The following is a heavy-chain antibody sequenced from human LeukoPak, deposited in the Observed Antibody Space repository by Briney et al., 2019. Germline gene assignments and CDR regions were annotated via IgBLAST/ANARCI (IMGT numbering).Heavy chain of an antibody. CDR2: IYYSGST. J-gene: IGHJ6*02. Sequence: PSETLSLTCTVSGGSISSGDYYWSWIRQPPGKGLEWIGYIYYSGSTYYNPSLKSRVTISVDTSKNQFSLKLSSVTAADTAVYYCARVRGYSYGPWYGMDVWGQGTTVTVSS. CDR3: ARVRGYSYGPWYGMDV. D-gene: IGHD5-18*01. V-gene: IGHV4-30-4*01. CDR1: GGSISSGDYY.